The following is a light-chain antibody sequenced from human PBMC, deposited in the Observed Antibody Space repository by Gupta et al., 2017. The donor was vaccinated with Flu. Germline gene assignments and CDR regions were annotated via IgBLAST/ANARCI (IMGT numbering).Light chain of an antibody. CDR3: HSAASSGTSSV. V-gene: IGLV3-25*03. J-gene: IGLJ1*01. Sequence: AYWSQQQQDPAPVVVMFNDSSRPSGIPERFSGASSGTTVTFTITGAEAEDEDDYYYHSAASSGTSSVFGTGTKVTVL. CDR2: NDS.